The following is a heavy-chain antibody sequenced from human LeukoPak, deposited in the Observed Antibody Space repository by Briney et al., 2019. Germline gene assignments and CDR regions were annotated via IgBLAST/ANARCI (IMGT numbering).Heavy chain of an antibody. D-gene: IGHD6-19*01. V-gene: IGHV4-59*01. CDR3: ARGYSSGWYRFDP. CDR2: IYYSGST. CDR1: GGSISSYY. Sequence: SETLSLTCTVSGGSISSYYWSWIRQPPGKGLEWIGYIYYSGSTNYNPSLKSRVTIPVDTSKNHFSLKLSSVTSADTAVYYCARGYSSGWYRFDPWGQGTLVTVSS. J-gene: IGHJ5*02.